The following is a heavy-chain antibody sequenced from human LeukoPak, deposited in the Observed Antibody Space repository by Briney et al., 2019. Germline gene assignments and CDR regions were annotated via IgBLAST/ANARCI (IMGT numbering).Heavy chain of an antibody. D-gene: IGHD3-10*01. CDR1: GYTFTSYD. CDR3: ARTTEEYYGSGKFRKYYSYYYYMDV. J-gene: IGHJ6*03. CDR2: MNPNSGNT. Sequence: ASVKVSCKASGYTFTSYDINWVRQATGQGLEWMGWMNPNSGNTGYAQKFQGRVTMTRNTSISTAYMELSSLRSEDTAVYYCARTTEEYYGSGKFRKYYSYYYYMDVWGKGTTVTVSS. V-gene: IGHV1-8*01.